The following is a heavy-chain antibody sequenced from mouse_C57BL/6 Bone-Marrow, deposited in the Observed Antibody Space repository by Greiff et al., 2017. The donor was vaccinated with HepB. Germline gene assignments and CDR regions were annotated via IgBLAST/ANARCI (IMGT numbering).Heavy chain of an antibody. Sequence: QVQLQQPGAELVRPGTSVKLSCKASGYTFTSYWMHWVKQRPGQGLVWIGVVDPSDSYTNYNQTFKGKATLPVAPSSSTAYMQLSSLTSVDSAVYYCAKFYYGNYVGYFDVWGTGTTVTVAS. CDR2: VDPSDSYT. CDR1: GYTFTSYW. CDR3: AKFYYGNYVGYFDV. D-gene: IGHD2-1*01. V-gene: IGHV1-59*01. J-gene: IGHJ1*03.